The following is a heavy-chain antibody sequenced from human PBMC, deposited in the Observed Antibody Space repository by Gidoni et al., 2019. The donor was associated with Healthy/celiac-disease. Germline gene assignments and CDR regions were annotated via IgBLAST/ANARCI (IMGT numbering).Heavy chain of an antibody. CDR3: ARINIAVGIDY. CDR2: INPNSGGT. D-gene: IGHD6-19*01. J-gene: IGHJ4*02. V-gene: IGHV1-2*02. Sequence: QVQLVQSGAEVKKPGASVKVSCKASGYTFTGYYMHWVRQAPGQGLEWMGWINPNSGGTTYAQKLQGRVTMTRDTSISTAYMELSRLRSDDTAVYYCARINIAVGIDYWGQGTLVTVSS. CDR1: GYTFTGYY.